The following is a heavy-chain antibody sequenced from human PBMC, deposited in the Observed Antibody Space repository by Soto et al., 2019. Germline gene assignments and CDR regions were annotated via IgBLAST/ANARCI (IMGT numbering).Heavy chain of an antibody. D-gene: IGHD2-15*01. CDR3: ARDIIVAVVPTYYYGMDV. J-gene: IGHJ6*02. V-gene: IGHV1-18*01. CDR1: GYTFTSYG. Sequence: ASVKVSCKASGYTFTSYGISWVRQAPGQGLEWMGWISAYNGNTNYAQKLQGRVTMTTDTSTSTAYMELRSLRSDDTAVYYCARDIIVAVVPTYYYGMDVWGQGTTVTVSS. CDR2: ISAYNGNT.